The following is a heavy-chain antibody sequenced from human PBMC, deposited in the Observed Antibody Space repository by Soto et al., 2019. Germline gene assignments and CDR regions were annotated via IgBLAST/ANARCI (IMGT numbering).Heavy chain of an antibody. D-gene: IGHD3-10*01. Sequence: QLQLQESGPGLVKPSETLSLTCTVSGGSISSSSYYWGWIRQPPGKGREWIGSIYYSGSTYYNPSLKSRVTISVDTSKNQFSLTLSSVTAADTAVYYCARLSPYYGSGSGFDYWGQGTLVTVSS. CDR2: IYYSGST. CDR1: GGSISSSSYY. CDR3: ARLSPYYGSGSGFDY. V-gene: IGHV4-39*01. J-gene: IGHJ4*02.